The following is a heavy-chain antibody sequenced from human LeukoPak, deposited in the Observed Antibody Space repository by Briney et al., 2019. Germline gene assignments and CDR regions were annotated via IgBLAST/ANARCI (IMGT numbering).Heavy chain of an antibody. CDR2: INHSGST. V-gene: IGHV4-34*01. D-gene: IGHD5-12*01. CDR3: GVATIGRGFDY. Sequence: SETLSLTCAVYGGSFSGYYWSWIRQPPGKGLEWIGEINHSGSTNYNPSLKSRVTISVDTSKNQFSLKLSSVTAADTAVYYRGVATIGRGFDYWGQGTLVTVSS. J-gene: IGHJ4*02. CDR1: GGSFSGYY.